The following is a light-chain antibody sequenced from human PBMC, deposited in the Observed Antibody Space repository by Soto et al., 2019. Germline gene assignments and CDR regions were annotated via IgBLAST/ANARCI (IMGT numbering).Light chain of an antibody. CDR1: QSLVSSDGNTY. CDR2: KVS. J-gene: IGKJ1*01. CDR3: MQGTHWPWT. Sequence: DVVMTQSPLSVPVTLGQPASISCRSSQSLVSSDGNTYLIWFQQRPGQSPRRLIYKVSNRDSGVPDRFSGSGSGTDFTLEISRVEAEDVGVYYCMQGTHWPWTFGQGTKVEIK. V-gene: IGKV2-30*01.